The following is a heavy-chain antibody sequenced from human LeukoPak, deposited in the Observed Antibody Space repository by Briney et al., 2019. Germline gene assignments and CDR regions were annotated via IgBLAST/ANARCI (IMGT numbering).Heavy chain of an antibody. D-gene: IGHD6-19*01. V-gene: IGHV1-18*04. CDR3: ARDPPGESYSSGWYGVDY. J-gene: IGHJ4*02. CDR1: GYTFTGYY. CDR2: ISAYNGNT. Sequence: GASVKVSFKASGYTFTGYYMHWVRQAPGQGLEWMGWISAYNGNTNYAQKLQGRVTMTTDTSTSTAYMELRSLRSDDTAVYYCARDPPGESYSSGWYGVDYWGQGTLVTVSS.